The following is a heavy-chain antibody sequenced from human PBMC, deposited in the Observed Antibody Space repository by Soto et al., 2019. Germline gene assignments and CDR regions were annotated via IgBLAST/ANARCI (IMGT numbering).Heavy chain of an antibody. CDR1: GFSVSHNY. D-gene: IGHD2-8*02. CDR2: IYRDCRP. CDR3: ARDTETTGGGLEV. J-gene: IGHJ3*01. Sequence: EVQVVETGGGLIQPGGSLRLSCAVSGFSVSHNYMTWVRQAPGTGLDWVSVIYRDCRPYYAHSVKGRFTLSRDTSKNMVYLQMNSLRVEDTAVYYCARDTETTGGGLEVWGQGAMVTVSS. V-gene: IGHV3-53*02.